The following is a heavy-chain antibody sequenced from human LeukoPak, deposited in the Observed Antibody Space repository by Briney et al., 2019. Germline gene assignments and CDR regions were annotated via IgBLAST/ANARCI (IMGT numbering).Heavy chain of an antibody. Sequence: GGSLRLSCVASGFIFSNYAMYWVRQAPGKGLEWVAVMSYDGTNEYYADSMKGRFTIFRDSSETTLSLQMNSLRTEATAVYYCARGPPTTVTTNYLNYWGQGTLVTVSS. D-gene: IGHD4-11*01. V-gene: IGHV3-30-3*01. CDR2: MSYDGTNE. CDR3: ARGPPTTVTTNYLNY. CDR1: GFIFSNYA. J-gene: IGHJ4*02.